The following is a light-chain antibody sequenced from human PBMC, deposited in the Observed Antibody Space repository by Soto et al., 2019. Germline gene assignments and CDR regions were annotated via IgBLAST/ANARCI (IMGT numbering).Light chain of an antibody. V-gene: IGKV1-5*01. CDR1: QSISSW. CDR2: AAS. J-gene: IGKJ5*01. CDR3: QQYYSYPT. Sequence: DIQMTQSPSTLSSSLGDRVTITCRASQSISSWLAWYQQKPGKAPKLLIYAASTLQSGVPSRFSGSGSGTDFTLTISCLTSEDFATYYCQQYYSYPTFGQGTRLEIK.